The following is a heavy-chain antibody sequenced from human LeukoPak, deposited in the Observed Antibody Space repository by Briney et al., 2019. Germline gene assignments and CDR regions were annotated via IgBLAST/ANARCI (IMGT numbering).Heavy chain of an antibody. CDR1: GFTFSSYG. D-gene: IGHD1-1*01. V-gene: IGHV3-30*02. CDR3: AKGGRTGYNWNDYTDY. CDR2: IRYDGSNK. Sequence: GGSLRLSCAASGFTFSSYGMHWVRQAPGKGLEWVAFIRYDGSNKYYADSVKGRFTISRDNSKNTLYLQMNSLGAEDTAIYYRAKGGRTGYNWNDYTDYWGQGTLVTVSS. J-gene: IGHJ4*02.